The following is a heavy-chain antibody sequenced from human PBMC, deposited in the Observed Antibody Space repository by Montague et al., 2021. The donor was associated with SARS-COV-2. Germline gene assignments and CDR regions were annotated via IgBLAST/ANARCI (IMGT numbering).Heavy chain of an antibody. CDR3: VKGSGYP. Sequence: TLSLTCTVTGDSVISDKYYWSWIRQPPGKGLEWIGFIYDSGSTSYNPSLHSRVTITIDTSKDQFSLNLMSVTPADTAVYYCVKGSGYPWGQGTLVTVSS. V-gene: IGHV4-61*01. J-gene: IGHJ5*02. CDR1: GDSVISDKYY. CDR2: IYDSGST. D-gene: IGHD3-22*01.